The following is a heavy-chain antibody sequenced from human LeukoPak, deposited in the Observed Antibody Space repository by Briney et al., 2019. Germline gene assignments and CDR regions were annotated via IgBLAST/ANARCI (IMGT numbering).Heavy chain of an antibody. J-gene: IGHJ6*02. V-gene: IGHV3-23*01. CDR1: GFTFNNYA. CDR3: ARGGVRGTYYYYGMDV. Sequence: GGSLRLSCAASGFTFNNYAMSWVRQAPGKGLEWVSAISGSGGTTYYADSVKGRFTFSRDNSKNTLYLQMNSLRAEDTAVYYCARGGVRGTYYYYGMDVWGQGTTVTVSS. D-gene: IGHD3-10*01. CDR2: ISGSGGTT.